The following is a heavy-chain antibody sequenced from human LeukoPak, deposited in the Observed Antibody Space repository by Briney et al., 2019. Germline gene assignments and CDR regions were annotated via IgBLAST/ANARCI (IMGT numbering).Heavy chain of an antibody. CDR3: AVRGVSGGYSYGYAY. D-gene: IGHD5-18*01. CDR2: IYPGDSDT. CDR1: GYSFTSYW. Sequence: GESPKISCKGSGYSFTSYWIGWVRQMPGKGLEWMGIIYPGDSDTRYSPSFQGQVTISADKSISTAYLQWSSLKASDTAMYYCAVRGVSGGYSYGYAYWGQGTLVTVSS. J-gene: IGHJ4*02. V-gene: IGHV5-51*01.